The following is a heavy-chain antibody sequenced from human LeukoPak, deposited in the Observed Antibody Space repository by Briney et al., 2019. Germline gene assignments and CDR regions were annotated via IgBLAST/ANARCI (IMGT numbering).Heavy chain of an antibody. Sequence: PGGSLRLSCAASGFTFSSYAMHWVRRAPGKGLEWVALISYDGSNKYYADSVKGRFTISRDSSKNTLYLQMNSLRAEDTAVYYCARELLPDEDYYYYYGMDVWGQGATVTVSS. V-gene: IGHV3-30*04. CDR1: GFTFSSYA. D-gene: IGHD1-26*01. CDR2: ISYDGSNK. J-gene: IGHJ6*02. CDR3: ARELLPDEDYYYYYGMDV.